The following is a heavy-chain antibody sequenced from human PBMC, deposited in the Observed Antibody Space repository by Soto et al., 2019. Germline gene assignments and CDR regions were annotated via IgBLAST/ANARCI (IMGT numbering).Heavy chain of an antibody. CDR1: GYSLSDLS. CDR3: ATLPRTIERTPAAIWSFDP. CDR2: LDAEDGET. J-gene: IGHJ5*02. V-gene: IGHV1-24*01. D-gene: IGHD2-2*01. Sequence: ASVKVSCKVSGYSLSDLSMHWVRQAPGKGLEWMGGLDAEDGETIYAQKLQGRGTMTEDTSTDTAYMELSSLTSEDTAMYYCATLPRTIERTPAAIWSFDPWAKGTLVPVS.